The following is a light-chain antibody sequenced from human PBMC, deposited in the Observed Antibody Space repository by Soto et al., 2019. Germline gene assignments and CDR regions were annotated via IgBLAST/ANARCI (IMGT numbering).Light chain of an antibody. J-gene: IGKJ3*01. V-gene: IGKV3-11*01. CDR1: QNIRTY. CDR3: QQRSQPFS. Sequence: EIVLTQSPATLSLSPGERATLSCRASQNIRTYMAWYQQRPGQAPRLLIYDASKRDTGIPARFTGSGSGTDFTLTLSSLEPEDFAVYYCQQRSQPFSFGPGTKVDVK. CDR2: DAS.